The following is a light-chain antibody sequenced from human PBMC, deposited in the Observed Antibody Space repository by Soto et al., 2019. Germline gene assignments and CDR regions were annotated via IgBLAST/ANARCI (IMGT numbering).Light chain of an antibody. V-gene: IGKV3-20*01. CDR2: VAS. Sequence: EIVLTPSPDTLSLSPGERATLSCRASQSVTHNHLAWYQPKRGQAPRLLIYVASARATGLPGRFSGSGSGTDFTLTISRLEPEDFAVYYCQQYAASPYTFGQGTRLEIK. CDR3: QQYAASPYT. CDR1: QSVTHNH. J-gene: IGKJ5*01.